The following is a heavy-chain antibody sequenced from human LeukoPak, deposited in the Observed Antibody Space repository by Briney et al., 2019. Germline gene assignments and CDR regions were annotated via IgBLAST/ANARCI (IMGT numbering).Heavy chain of an antibody. V-gene: IGHV3-7*01. CDR3: ARAQYDILTGYHDY. CDR1: GFTFSSYW. Sequence: GGSLRLSCAASGFTFSSYWMSWVRQAPGKGLEWVANIKQDGSEKYYVDSVKGRFTISRDNAKNSLYLQMNSLRAEDTALYYWARAQYDILTGYHDYWGQGTLVTVSS. CDR2: IKQDGSEK. D-gene: IGHD3-9*01. J-gene: IGHJ4*02.